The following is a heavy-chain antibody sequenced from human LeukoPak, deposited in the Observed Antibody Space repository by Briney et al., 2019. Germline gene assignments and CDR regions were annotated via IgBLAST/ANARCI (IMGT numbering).Heavy chain of an antibody. J-gene: IGHJ5*02. CDR2: IDKKDKGYASAT. Sequence: GGSLKLSCAAFGFTFSGSAIHWVRQSSGKGLEWVGQIDKKDKGYASATAYAASVKGRFTISRDDSINTAYLQMKSLKTEDTALYYCTRDSGTYNWFDPWGQGTLVTVSS. D-gene: IGHD1-26*01. CDR3: TRDSGTYNWFDP. V-gene: IGHV3-73*01. CDR1: GFTFSGSA.